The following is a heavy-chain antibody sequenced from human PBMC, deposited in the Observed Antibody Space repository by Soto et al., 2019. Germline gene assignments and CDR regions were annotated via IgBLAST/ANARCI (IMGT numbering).Heavy chain of an antibody. CDR3: ARTPYSGN. CDR1: GCTFSSSW. D-gene: IGHD2-15*01. CDR2: IKHYGSER. J-gene: IGHJ4*01. V-gene: IGHV3-7*01. Sequence: GRTLRLPCVASGCTFSSSWMCWARQAPGKGPERVANIKHYGSERYYVESVKVRFAISRDSAKNSLYLKMNKRRAVATAGYYCARTPYSGNWDQESLVTTSS.